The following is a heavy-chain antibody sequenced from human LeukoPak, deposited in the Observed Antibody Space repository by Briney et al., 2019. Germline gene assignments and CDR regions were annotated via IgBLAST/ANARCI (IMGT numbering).Heavy chain of an antibody. V-gene: IGHV4-34*01. CDR3: ARTRSSWYSNYCYYMDV. D-gene: IGHD6-13*01. Sequence: SETLSLTCTVSGGSISSYYWSWIRQPPGKGLEWIGEINHSGSTNYNPSLKSRVTISVDTSKNQFSLKLSSVTAADTAVYYCARTRSSWYSNYCYYMDVWGKGTTVTVSS. CDR1: GGSISSYY. CDR2: INHSGST. J-gene: IGHJ6*03.